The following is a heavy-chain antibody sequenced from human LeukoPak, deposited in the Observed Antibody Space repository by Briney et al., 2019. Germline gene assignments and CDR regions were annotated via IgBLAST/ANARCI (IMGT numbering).Heavy chain of an antibody. CDR2: MNPNSGNT. J-gene: IGHJ6*02. Sequence: ASVKVSCKASGYTFTSYDINWVRQATGQGLEWMGWMNPNSGNTGYAQKFQGRVTMTRNTSISTAYMELSSLRSEDTAVYYCARAEIAAADTCYYYGMDVWGQGTTVTVSS. CDR1: GYTFTSYD. CDR3: ARAEIAAADTCYYYGMDV. V-gene: IGHV1-8*01. D-gene: IGHD6-13*01.